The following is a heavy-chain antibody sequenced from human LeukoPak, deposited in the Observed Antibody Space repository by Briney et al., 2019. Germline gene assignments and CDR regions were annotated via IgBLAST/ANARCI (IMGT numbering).Heavy chain of an antibody. CDR3: TKATQWLAFDY. CDR2: IYNSGTT. J-gene: IGHJ4*02. Sequence: PSETLSLTCTVSGGSISSHFWSWIRQPPGKGLEWIGNIYNSGTTNYNPPLKSGVTMSVDTSKNQLSLQLTSVTAADTAVYYCTKATQWLAFDYWGRGTLVTVSS. D-gene: IGHD6-19*01. CDR1: GGSISSHF. V-gene: IGHV4-59*11.